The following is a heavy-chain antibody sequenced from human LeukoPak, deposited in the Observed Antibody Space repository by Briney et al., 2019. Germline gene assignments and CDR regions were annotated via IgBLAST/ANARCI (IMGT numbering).Heavy chain of an antibody. CDR1: GGSISSGSYY. J-gene: IGHJ5*02. CDR3: ARHRSIGQLPYNWFDP. CDR2: IYTSGST. D-gene: IGHD2-2*01. V-gene: IGHV4-61*02. Sequence: SETLSLTCTVSGGSISSGSYYWSWIRQPAGKGLEWIGRIYTSGSTNYNPSLKSRVTISVDTSKNQFSLKLSSVTAADTAVYYCARHRSIGQLPYNWFDPWGQGTLVTVSS.